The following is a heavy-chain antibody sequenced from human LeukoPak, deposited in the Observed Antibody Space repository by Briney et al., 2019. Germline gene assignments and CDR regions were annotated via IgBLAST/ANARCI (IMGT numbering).Heavy chain of an antibody. Sequence: QSGGSLRLSCEGSGFTFSNYWMGWVRQAPGKGLQWVANIKTDGSEKYYVDSVKGRFTISRDNAKNSLYLQMNSLRAEDTAAYYCATYSSLNRREFQFWGQGTLLTVSS. CDR2: IKTDGSEK. D-gene: IGHD3-22*01. CDR3: ATYSSLNRREFQF. CDR1: GFTFSNYW. V-gene: IGHV3-7*01. J-gene: IGHJ1*01.